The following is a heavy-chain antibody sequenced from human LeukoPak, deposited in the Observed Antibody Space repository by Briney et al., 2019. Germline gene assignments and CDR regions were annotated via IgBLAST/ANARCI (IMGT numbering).Heavy chain of an antibody. CDR2: ISWNSGSI. CDR1: GFTFDDYA. J-gene: IGHJ4*02. D-gene: IGHD1-26*01. Sequence: SLRLSCAASGFTFDDYAMHWVRQAPGKGLEWVSGISWNSGSIGYADSVKGRFTISRDNAKNSLYLQMNSLRAEDTALYYCAKDSRARELLGYFDYWGQGTLVTVSS. V-gene: IGHV3-9*01. CDR3: AKDSRARELLGYFDY.